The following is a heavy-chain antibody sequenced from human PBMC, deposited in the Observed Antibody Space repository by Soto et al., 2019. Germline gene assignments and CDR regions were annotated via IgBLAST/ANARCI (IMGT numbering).Heavy chain of an antibody. CDR1: GFTFSGHW. CDR3: AREAGYCSRTSCYRRAFDT. J-gene: IGHJ3*02. V-gene: IGHV3-74*03. Sequence: EVQLVESGGDLVRPGGSLRLSCAASGFTFSGHWMHWVRQVPGKGLEWVARVNTDGGTAAYADSVKGRFTISRDNAKNTLDLQTNGLRDEDTAVYYCAREAGYCSRTSCYRRAFDTWGQGTTVSVSS. D-gene: IGHD2-2*01. CDR2: VNTDGGTA.